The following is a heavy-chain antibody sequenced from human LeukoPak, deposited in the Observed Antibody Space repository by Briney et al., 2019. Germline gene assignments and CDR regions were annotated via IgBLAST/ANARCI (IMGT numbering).Heavy chain of an antibody. Sequence: PSETLSLTCTVSGGSIRGSSYYWGWNRQPPGKGLEWIGNIYYTGTTYYNPSLKSRVTISVDTSKNHFSLRLRSVTAADTAVYFCARPRDDSTGYYLGYWGQGTLVTVSS. CDR3: ARPRDDSTGYYLGY. CDR2: IYYTGTT. V-gene: IGHV4-39*02. J-gene: IGHJ4*02. D-gene: IGHD3-22*01. CDR1: GGSIRGSSYY.